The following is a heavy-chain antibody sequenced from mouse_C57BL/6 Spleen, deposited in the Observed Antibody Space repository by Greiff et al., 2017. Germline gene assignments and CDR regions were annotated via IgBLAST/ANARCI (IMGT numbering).Heavy chain of an antibody. V-gene: IGHV14-4*01. D-gene: IGHD3-3*01. CDR1: GFNIKDDY. J-gene: IGHJ2*01. CDR2: IDPENGDT. Sequence: VQLKQSGAELVRPGASVKLSCTASGFNIKDDYMHWVKQRPEQGLEWIGWIDPENGDTEYASKFQGKATITADTSSNTAYLQLSSLTSEDTAVYYCTTPGRDYWGQGTTLTVSS. CDR3: TTPGRDY.